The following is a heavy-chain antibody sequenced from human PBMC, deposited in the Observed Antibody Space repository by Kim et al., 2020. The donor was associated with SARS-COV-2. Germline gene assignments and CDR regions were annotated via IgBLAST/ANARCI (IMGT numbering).Heavy chain of an antibody. D-gene: IGHD3-22*01. CDR1: GGSISSSSYY. CDR2: IYYSGST. Sequence: SETLSLTCTVSGGSISSSSYYWGWIRQPPGKGLEWIGSIYYSGSTYYNPSLKSRVTISVDTSKNQFSLKLSSVTAADTAVYYCARVRVLVTYPISWFDPWGQGTLVTVSS. CDR3: ARVRVLVTYPISWFDP. V-gene: IGHV4-39*07. J-gene: IGHJ5*02.